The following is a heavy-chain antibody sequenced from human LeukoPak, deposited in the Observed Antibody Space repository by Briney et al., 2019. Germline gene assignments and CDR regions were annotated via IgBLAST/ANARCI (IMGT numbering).Heavy chain of an antibody. CDR3: ASTRRAAVAGRFDS. D-gene: IGHD6-19*01. J-gene: IGHJ5*01. CDR2: VYHSGNT. Sequence: PSETLSLTCNVSGASMSSNYWSWIRQPPGKGLEWIGYVYHSGNTNYSPSLESRVTMSVDESKNQFSLRVHFVSAADTAVYYCASTRRAAVAGRFDSWGQGTLVTVSS. V-gene: IGHV4-4*09. CDR1: GASMSSNY.